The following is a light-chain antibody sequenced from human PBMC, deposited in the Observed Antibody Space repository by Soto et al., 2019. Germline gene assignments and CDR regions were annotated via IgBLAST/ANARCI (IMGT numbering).Light chain of an antibody. CDR1: QRVGRN. CDR3: QQYNHWPPLT. V-gene: IGKV3-15*01. J-gene: IGKJ4*01. Sequence: EIVMTQSPATLSVSPGERATLSCRASQRVGRNLACYQQKPGQAPRLLIYGASTRATGIPARFSGSGSGTEFTLTISSLQSDDFAIYSCQQYNHWPPLTFGGGTKVEIK. CDR2: GAS.